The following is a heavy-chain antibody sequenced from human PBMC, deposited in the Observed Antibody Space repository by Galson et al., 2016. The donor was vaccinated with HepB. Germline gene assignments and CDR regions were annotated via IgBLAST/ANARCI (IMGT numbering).Heavy chain of an antibody. CDR2: IYYSGNT. D-gene: IGHD5-18*01. V-gene: IGHV4-59*01. Sequence: ENLSLTCTVSGASLSPYYWSRIRQPPGKGLEWIGYIYYSGNTYYNPSLESRVTISVDTSKIQFSLKLTSATPADTAVYYCARDHGYSGWFDPWGQGTLAAVSS. J-gene: IGHJ5*02. CDR1: GASLSPYY. CDR3: ARDHGYSGWFDP.